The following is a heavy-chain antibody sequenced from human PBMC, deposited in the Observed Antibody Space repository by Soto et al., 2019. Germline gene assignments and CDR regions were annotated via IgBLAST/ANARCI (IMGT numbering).Heavy chain of an antibody. Sequence: GSLSLSCAASGFTFSSYGRHWVRQKPGKGLEWVAVISYDGSNKYYADSVKGRFTISRDNSKNTLYLQMNSLRAEDTAVYYCAKDPREYGDYYPEYWGQGTLVTVYS. V-gene: IGHV3-30*18. D-gene: IGHD4-17*01. J-gene: IGHJ4*02. CDR2: ISYDGSNK. CDR3: AKDPREYGDYYPEY. CDR1: GFTFSSYG.